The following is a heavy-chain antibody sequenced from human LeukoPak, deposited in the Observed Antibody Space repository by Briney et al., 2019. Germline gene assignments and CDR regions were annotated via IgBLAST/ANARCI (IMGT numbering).Heavy chain of an antibody. J-gene: IGHJ4*02. CDR2: ISGTGGST. V-gene: IGHV3-23*01. Sequence: GGSLRLSCAGSGFMFSTYAMSWVRQAPGQGLEWISGISGTGGSTYYADSVKGRFTISRDPSKNTLYLQMNSLRAEDTAVYYCGKDRGNFDFDYWGQGTLVTVSS. CDR1: GFMFSTYA. CDR3: GKDRGNFDFDY. D-gene: IGHD5-24*01.